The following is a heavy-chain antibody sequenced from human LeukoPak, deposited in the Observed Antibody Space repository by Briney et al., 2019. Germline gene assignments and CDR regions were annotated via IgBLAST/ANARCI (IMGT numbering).Heavy chain of an antibody. CDR2: ISSSSSYI. Sequence: GGAVRLYRAASRCAFSSYSMNWGHQAPGKGLEWVSSISSSSSYIYYAESVKRTFTISRDNAKNSLYLQMNSLTAEHTAVYYCARDISTVAPNNMVRGVTKTFDYWGEGTLVTVSS. D-gene: IGHD3-10*01. V-gene: IGHV3-21*01. CDR1: RCAFSSYS. CDR3: ARDISTVAPNNMVRGVTKTFDY. J-gene: IGHJ4*02.